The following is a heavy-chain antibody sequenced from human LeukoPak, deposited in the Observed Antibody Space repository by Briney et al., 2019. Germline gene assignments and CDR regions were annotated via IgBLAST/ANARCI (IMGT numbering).Heavy chain of an antibody. V-gene: IGHV3-30*18. CDR3: AKGPYGEPFDY. Sequence: PGGSLSLSCAASGFTFSISGMHWVRQAPGKGLEWVAVISYDGSNKYYADSVKGRFTISRDNSKNTLYLQMNSLRAEDTAVYYCAKGPYGEPFDYWGQGTLVTVSS. J-gene: IGHJ4*02. CDR2: ISYDGSNK. CDR1: GFTFSISG. D-gene: IGHD4-17*01.